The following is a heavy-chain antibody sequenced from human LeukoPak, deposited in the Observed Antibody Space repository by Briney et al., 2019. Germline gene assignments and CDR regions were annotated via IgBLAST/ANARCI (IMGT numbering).Heavy chain of an antibody. CDR1: GGSISSGGYY. CDR2: IYYSGST. CDR3: ARDLDYGGNSGGMDV. Sequence: SQTLSLTCTVSGGSISSGGYYWNWLRQHPGKGLEWIGYIYYSGSTYYNPSLKSRVTISVDTSKNQFSLKLSSVTAADTAVYYCARDLDYGGNSGGMDVWGQGTTVTVSS. D-gene: IGHD4-23*01. V-gene: IGHV4-31*03. J-gene: IGHJ6*02.